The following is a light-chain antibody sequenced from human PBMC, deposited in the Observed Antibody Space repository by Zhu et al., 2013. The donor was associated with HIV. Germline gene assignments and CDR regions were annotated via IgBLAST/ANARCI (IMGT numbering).Light chain of an antibody. CDR3: QQYYSTPLT. J-gene: IGKJ4*01. CDR2: WAS. Sequence: DIVMTQSPDSLAVSLGERATINCKSSQSLLHSTNNNNYLAWYQQKAGQPPKLLIYWASTRESGVPDRFSGSGSGTDFTLTISSLQAEDVAVYYCQQYYSTPLTFGGGTKVEI. CDR1: QSLLHSTNNNNY. V-gene: IGKV4-1*01.